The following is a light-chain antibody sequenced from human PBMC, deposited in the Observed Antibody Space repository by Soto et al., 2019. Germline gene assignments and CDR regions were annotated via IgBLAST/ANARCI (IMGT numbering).Light chain of an antibody. Sequence: EIVLTQAPTTLSVSPGERATLSCRTSHTVSSNLAWYQQKPGQPPRLLMSGVSTRATGIRAMFSGSGSGTEFTLTISSLQSEDFAVYYCQQYNDWPPEVTFGGGTKVEIK. J-gene: IGKJ4*01. CDR1: HTVSSN. CDR3: QQYNDWPPEVT. CDR2: GVS. V-gene: IGKV3D-15*01.